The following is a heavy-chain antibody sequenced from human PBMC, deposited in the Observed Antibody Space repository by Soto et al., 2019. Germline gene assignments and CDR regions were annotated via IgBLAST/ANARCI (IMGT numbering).Heavy chain of an antibody. CDR1: GFTFTSSA. Sequence: ASVKVSCKASGFTFTSSAMQWVRQAREQRLECMGWIVVGRGNTNNAQKFRERVTITRDMSTSTAYMELSSLRSEDTAVYYCAAGGTLGDFLIGPPGSWGQGPLV. CDR3: AAGGTLGDFLIGPPGS. D-gene: IGHD3-3*01. V-gene: IGHV1-58*02. CDR2: IVVGRGNT. J-gene: IGHJ5*02.